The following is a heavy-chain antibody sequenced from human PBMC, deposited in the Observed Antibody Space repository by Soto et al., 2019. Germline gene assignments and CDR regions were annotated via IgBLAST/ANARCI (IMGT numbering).Heavy chain of an antibody. CDR3: ARVVQFYDSSGYSFYYFDY. V-gene: IGHV4-30-4*01. J-gene: IGHJ4*02. Sequence: SETLSLTCTVSGDSINSADYYWSWLRQPPGKGLEWIGYIYYSRSDYYNPSLGRRATITIDTSRNQFSLNLMSVTAADTAVYYCARVVQFYDSSGYSFYYFDYWGQGALVPSPQ. D-gene: IGHD3-22*01. CDR2: IYYSRSD. CDR1: GDSINSADYY.